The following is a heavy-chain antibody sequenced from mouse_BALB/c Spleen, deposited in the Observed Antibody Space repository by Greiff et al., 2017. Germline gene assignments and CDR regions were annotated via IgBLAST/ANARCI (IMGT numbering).Heavy chain of an antibody. J-gene: IGHJ4*01. Sequence: VQLQQSGAELAKPGASVKMSCKASGYTFTSYWMHWVKQRPGQGLEWIGYINPSTGYTEYNQKFKDKATLTADKSSSTAYMQLSSLTSEDSAVYYCARGSYYYGSSFYYYAMDYWGQGTSVTVS. CDR2: INPSTGYT. D-gene: IGHD1-1*01. V-gene: IGHV1-7*01. CDR1: GYTFTSYW. CDR3: ARGSYYYGSSFYYYAMDY.